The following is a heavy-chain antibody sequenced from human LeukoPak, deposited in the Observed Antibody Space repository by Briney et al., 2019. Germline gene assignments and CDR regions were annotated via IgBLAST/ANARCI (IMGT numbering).Heavy chain of an antibody. J-gene: IGHJ4*02. D-gene: IGHD5-24*01. V-gene: IGHV4-34*01. CDR2: INHSGST. CDR3: ATSGYNYVLGAFLYFDY. CDR1: GGSFSGYY. Sequence: PSETLSLTCAVYGGSFSGYYWSWIRQPPGKGLEWIGEINHSGSTNYNPSLKSRVTISVDTSKNQFSLKLSSVTAADTAVYYGATSGYNYVLGAFLYFDYWGQGTLVTVSS.